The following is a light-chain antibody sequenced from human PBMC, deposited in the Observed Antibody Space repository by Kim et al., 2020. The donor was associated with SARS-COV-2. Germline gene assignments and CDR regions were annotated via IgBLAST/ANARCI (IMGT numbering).Light chain of an antibody. CDR2: DAS. V-gene: IGKV3-11*01. CDR1: RSVSSS. Sequence: LSPGKRAPPSCGASRSVSSSLAWYHHRTRPAPRLLMYDASKGATGTPARVSGSVSGTDFSLTISSLEPEDIAVYYSQQRSDWPIKFGQGTRMGIK. J-gene: IGKJ5*01. CDR3: QQRSDWPIK.